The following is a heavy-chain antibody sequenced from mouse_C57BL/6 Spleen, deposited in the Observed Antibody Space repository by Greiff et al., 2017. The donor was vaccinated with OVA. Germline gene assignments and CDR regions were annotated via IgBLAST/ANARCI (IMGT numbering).Heavy chain of an antibody. J-gene: IGHJ2*01. Sequence: EVMLVESGGDLVKPGGSLKLSCAASGFTFSSYGMSWVRQTPDKRLEWVATISSGGSYTYYPDSVKGRFTISRDNAKNTLYLQMSSLKSEDTAMYYCARQEGDTFDYWGQGTTLTVSS. CDR3: ARQEGDTFDY. V-gene: IGHV5-6*01. CDR2: ISSGGSYT. CDR1: GFTFSSYG.